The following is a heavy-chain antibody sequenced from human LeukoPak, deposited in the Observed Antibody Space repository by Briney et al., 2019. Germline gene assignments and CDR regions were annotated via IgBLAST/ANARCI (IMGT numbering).Heavy chain of an antibody. D-gene: IGHD2-2*01. Sequence: GGSLRLSCAATGFTFSSYGMHWVRQAPGKGLEWVAFIRYDGSNKYYADSVKGRFTIFRDNSNNTPYLQMNSLRAEDTAVYYCAKDLYCSSTSCYMDVWGKGTTVTVSS. V-gene: IGHV3-30*02. J-gene: IGHJ6*03. CDR2: IRYDGSNK. CDR3: AKDLYCSSTSCYMDV. CDR1: GFTFSSYG.